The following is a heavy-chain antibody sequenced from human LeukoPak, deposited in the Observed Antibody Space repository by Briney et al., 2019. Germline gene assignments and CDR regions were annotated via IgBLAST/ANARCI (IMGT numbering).Heavy chain of an antibody. D-gene: IGHD3-3*01. CDR2: ISGSGGST. V-gene: IGHV3-23*01. Sequence: GGSLRLSCAASGFTFSSYAMSWVRQAPGKGLEWVSAISGSGGSTYYADSVKGRFTISRDNSKNTLYLQMNSLRAEDTAVYYCAKEFSGYDFWSGYYSLGSPNDYWGQGTLVTVSS. CDR3: AKEFSGYDFWSGYYSLGSPNDY. CDR1: GFTFSSYA. J-gene: IGHJ4*02.